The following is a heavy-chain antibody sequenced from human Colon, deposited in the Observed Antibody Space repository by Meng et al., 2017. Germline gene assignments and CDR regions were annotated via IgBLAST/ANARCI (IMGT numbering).Heavy chain of an antibody. D-gene: IGHD1-1*01. CDR3: ATTAGTWHPFSY. CDR2: INYSGNT. J-gene: IGHJ4*02. Sequence: QVTVQGSGPGLVKPAETLSLTCTVSGGSISSSYWSWIRQPPGKRPEWIGYINYSGNTNYNPSLKTRVTMSVDTSKNQISLRLSSVTAADTAVYYCATTAGTWHPFSYWGQGTLVTVSS. V-gene: IGHV4-59*01. CDR1: GGSISSSY.